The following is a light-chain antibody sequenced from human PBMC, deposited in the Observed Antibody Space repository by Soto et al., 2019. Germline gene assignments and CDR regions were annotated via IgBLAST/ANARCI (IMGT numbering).Light chain of an antibody. CDR1: GSDVGGYNY. CDR2: EVN. Sequence: QSVLTQPPSASGSPGQSVTISCTGTGSDVGGYNYVSWYQQHPGKAPKLMIYEVNKRPSGVPDRFSGSKSGNTASLTVSGLQAEDEADYYCTSYAVSKGVFGTGTKVTVL. J-gene: IGLJ1*01. V-gene: IGLV2-8*01. CDR3: TSYAVSKGV.